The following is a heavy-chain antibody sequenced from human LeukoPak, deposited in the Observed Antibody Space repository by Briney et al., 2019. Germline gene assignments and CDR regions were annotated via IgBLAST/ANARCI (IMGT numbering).Heavy chain of an antibody. CDR3: AAHYDSSGPNWFDP. J-gene: IGHJ5*02. Sequence: GGSLRLSCAASGFTFDDYAMHWVRHAPGKGLEWVSGISWNSGSIGYADSVKGRFTISRDNAKNSLYLQMNSLRAEDTALYYCAAHYDSSGPNWFDPWGQGTLVTVSS. CDR2: ISWNSGSI. V-gene: IGHV3-9*01. D-gene: IGHD3-22*01. CDR1: GFTFDDYA.